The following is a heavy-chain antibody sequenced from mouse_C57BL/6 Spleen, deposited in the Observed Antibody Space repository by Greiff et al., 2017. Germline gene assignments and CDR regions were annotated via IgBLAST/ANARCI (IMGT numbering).Heavy chain of an antibody. CDR2: IDPETGGT. D-gene: IGHD1-1*01. V-gene: IGHV1-15*01. CDR1: GYTFTDYE. Sequence: QVQLQQSGAELVRPGASVTLSCKASGYTFTDYEMHWVKQTPVHGLEWIGAIDPETGGTAYNQKFKGKAILTADKSSSTAYMELRSLTSEDSAVYDCTRNDYGSRVFAYWGQGTLVTVSA. CDR3: TRNDYGSRVFAY. J-gene: IGHJ3*01.